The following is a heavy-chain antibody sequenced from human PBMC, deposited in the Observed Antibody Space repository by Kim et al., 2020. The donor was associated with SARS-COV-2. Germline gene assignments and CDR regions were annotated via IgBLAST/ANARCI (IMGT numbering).Heavy chain of an antibody. J-gene: IGHJ4*02. CDR3: ARAYGSGSYIPSY. D-gene: IGHD3-10*01. V-gene: IGHV3-30*01. Sequence: YADSVKGRFTISRDNSKNTLYLQMNSLRAEDTAVYYCARAYGSGSYIPSYWGQGTLVTVSS.